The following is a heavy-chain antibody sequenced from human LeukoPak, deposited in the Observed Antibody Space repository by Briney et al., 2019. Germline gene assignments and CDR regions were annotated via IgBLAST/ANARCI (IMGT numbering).Heavy chain of an antibody. CDR1: GGSFSGYY. V-gene: IGHV4-34*01. J-gene: IGHJ3*02. CDR2: IYHSGST. CDR3: ARDKWEPRYAFDI. Sequence: SETLSLTCAVYGGSFSGYYWSWIRQPPGKGLEWIGEIYHSGSTNYNPSLKSRVTISVDRSKNQFSLKLSSVTAADTAVYYCARDKWEPRYAFDIWSQGTMVTVSS. D-gene: IGHD1-26*01.